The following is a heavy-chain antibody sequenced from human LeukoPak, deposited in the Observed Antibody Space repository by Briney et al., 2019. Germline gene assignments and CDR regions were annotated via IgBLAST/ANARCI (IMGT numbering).Heavy chain of an antibody. CDR1: GFTFSSYG. CDR3: AKDIISYYYGSGTAYYYYGMDV. Sequence: PGGSLRLSCAASGFTFSSYGMHWVRQAPGKGLEGVAVISYDGSNKYYADSVKGRFAISRDNSKNTLYLQMNSLRAEDTAVYYCAKDIISYYYGSGTAYYYYGMDVWGKGTTVTVSS. CDR2: ISYDGSNK. V-gene: IGHV3-30*18. D-gene: IGHD3-10*01. J-gene: IGHJ6*04.